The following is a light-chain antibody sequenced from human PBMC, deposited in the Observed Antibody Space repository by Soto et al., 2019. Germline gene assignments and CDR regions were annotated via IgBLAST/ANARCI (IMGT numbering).Light chain of an antibody. CDR1: RPNIGNNY. V-gene: IGLV1-51*01. CDR2: DNN. CDR3: GAWDNSLSTVV. Sequence: QSVLTQPTSLSAAPGQKVSISCSGSRPNIGNNYVSWYQQVPGTAPKFLIYDNNKRHSGIPDRFSGSKSGTSATLDITGLQTGDEADYYCGAWDNSLSTVVFGGGTQLTVL. J-gene: IGLJ2*01.